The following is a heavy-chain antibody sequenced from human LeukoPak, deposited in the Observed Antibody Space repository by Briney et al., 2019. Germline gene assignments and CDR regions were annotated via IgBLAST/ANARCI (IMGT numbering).Heavy chain of an antibody. CDR2: IYHGGST. Sequence: SETLSLTCTVSGDSSISYYWSWIRQPPGKGLEWIGYIYHGGSTNYNPSLKSRVTISADTSKDQFSLKLASVTAADTAVYYFATGYRSTWYYFDYWGQGTLVTVSS. V-gene: IGHV4-59*01. D-gene: IGHD6-13*01. CDR3: ATGYRSTWYYFDY. J-gene: IGHJ4*02. CDR1: GDSSISYY.